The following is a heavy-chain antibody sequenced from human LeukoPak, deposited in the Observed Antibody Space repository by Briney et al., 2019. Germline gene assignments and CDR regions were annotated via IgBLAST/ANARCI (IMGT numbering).Heavy chain of an antibody. CDR3: AKDRHVADLLTGSPSDY. J-gene: IGHJ4*02. D-gene: IGHD3-9*01. CDR1: GFTFSSYG. V-gene: IGHV3-30*18. Sequence: GGSLRLSCAASGFTFSSYGMHWVRQAPGKGLEWVAVISYDGSKKYYADSVKGRFTISRDNSKNTLYLQMNSLRAEDTAVYYCAKDRHVADLLTGSPSDYWGQGTLVTVSS. CDR2: ISYDGSKK.